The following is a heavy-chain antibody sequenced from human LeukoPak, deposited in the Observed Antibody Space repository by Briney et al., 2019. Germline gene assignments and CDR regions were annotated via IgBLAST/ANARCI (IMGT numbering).Heavy chain of an antibody. Sequence: SQTLSLTCTVSGGSISSGGYYWSWIRQHPGKGLEWIGYIYYSGSTYYNPSLKSRVTISVDTSKNQFSLKLSSVTAADTAVYYCARGLVVVTRAMAYWGQGTLVTVSS. J-gene: IGHJ4*02. CDR1: GGSISSGGYY. V-gene: IGHV4-31*03. CDR2: IYYSGST. CDR3: ARGLVVVTRAMAY. D-gene: IGHD2-21*02.